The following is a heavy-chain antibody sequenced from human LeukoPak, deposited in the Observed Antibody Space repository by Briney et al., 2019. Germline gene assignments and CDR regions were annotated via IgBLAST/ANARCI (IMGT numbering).Heavy chain of an antibody. J-gene: IGHJ3*02. V-gene: IGHV3-23*01. Sequence: GGSLRLSCAASGFTFSSYAMSWVRQAPGKGLEWVSAISGSGGSTYYADSVKGRFTISRDNSKNTLYLQMNSLRAEDTAVYYCARAENYDILTGYSSRAFDIWGQGTMVTVSS. D-gene: IGHD3-9*01. CDR1: GFTFSSYA. CDR2: ISGSGGST. CDR3: ARAENYDILTGYSSRAFDI.